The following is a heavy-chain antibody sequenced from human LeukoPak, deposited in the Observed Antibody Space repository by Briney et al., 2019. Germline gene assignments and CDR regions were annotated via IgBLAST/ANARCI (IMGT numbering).Heavy chain of an antibody. CDR1: GFIFTDFY. CDR2: VKGDGSTQ. CDR3: ARDGLSAALGY. V-gene: IGHV3-7*01. Sequence: GGSLRLSCAASGFIFTDFYMSWVRQAPGKGLEWVANVKGDGSTQNYADSVKGRFTISRDNAQNSVYLQLSSLRAEDTAVYYCARDGLSAALGYWGQGTLVTVSS. J-gene: IGHJ4*02. D-gene: IGHD2-2*01.